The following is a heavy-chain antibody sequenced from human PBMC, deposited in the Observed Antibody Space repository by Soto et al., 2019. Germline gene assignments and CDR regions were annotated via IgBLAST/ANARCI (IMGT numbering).Heavy chain of an antibody. CDR1: GYTFTSYY. Sequence: GASVKVSCKASGYTFTSYYMHWVRQAPGQGLEWMGIINPSGGSTSYAQKFQGRVTMTRDTSTSTVYMELSSLRSEDTAVYYCARDQEQLARIYYFDYWGQGTLVTVSS. J-gene: IGHJ4*02. V-gene: IGHV1-46*01. CDR3: ARDQEQLARIYYFDY. CDR2: INPSGGST. D-gene: IGHD6-6*01.